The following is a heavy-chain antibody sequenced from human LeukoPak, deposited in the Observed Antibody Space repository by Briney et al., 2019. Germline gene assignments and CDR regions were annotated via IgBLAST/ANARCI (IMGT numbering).Heavy chain of an antibody. CDR3: ARPVGSGSLSAFDT. D-gene: IGHD3-10*01. V-gene: IGHV1-2*02. CDR1: GYIFTGYY. CDR2: INPDSGAT. J-gene: IGHJ3*02. Sequence: ASVKVSCKASGYIFTGYYMHWVRQAPGQGLEWMGWINPDSGATDYAQNFQGRVTMTRDTSISTAYMELSRLRSDDTAVYYCARPVGSGSLSAFDTWGQGTMVTVSS.